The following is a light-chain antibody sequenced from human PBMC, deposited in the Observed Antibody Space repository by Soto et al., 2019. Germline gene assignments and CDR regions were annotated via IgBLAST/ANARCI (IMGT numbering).Light chain of an antibody. J-gene: IGKJ5*01. CDR2: LGS. CDR3: MQALQTPIT. V-gene: IGKV2-28*01. CDR1: QGLLHSNGNNY. Sequence: EIVMTQSPLSLPVTPGEPASICCRSSQGLLHSNGNNYLDWYLQKPGQSPQLLIYLGSNRASGGPDGFSGSESGTDFTLKISRVEAEDVGVYYCMQALQTPITFGQGTRLEIK.